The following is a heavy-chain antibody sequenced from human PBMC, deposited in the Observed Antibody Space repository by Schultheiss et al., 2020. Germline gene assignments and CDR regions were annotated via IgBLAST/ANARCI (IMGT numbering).Heavy chain of an antibody. V-gene: IGHV3-21*01. CDR3: ATPPDTGLAYYYYYGMDV. CDR2: MTSSGPYM. D-gene: IGHD5-18*01. Sequence: GGSLRLSCAASGFTFGSYGMHWVRQDPGKGLEWVSCMTSSGPYMYYAGSVKGRFTVSRDNAKNSLYLQMNSLRAEDTAVYYCATPPDTGLAYYYYYGMDVWGQGTTVTVSS. CDR1: GFTFGSYG. J-gene: IGHJ6*02.